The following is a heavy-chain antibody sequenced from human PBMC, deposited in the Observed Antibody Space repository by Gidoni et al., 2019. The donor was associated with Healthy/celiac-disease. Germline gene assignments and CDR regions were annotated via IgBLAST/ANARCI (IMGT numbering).Heavy chain of an antibody. D-gene: IGHD3-3*01. J-gene: IGHJ6*02. V-gene: IGHV3-9*01. Sequence: EVQLVESGGGWVQPGRSLSLSCAAAGFPFDDYALHWVRQTPGKGLEWVSGISWNSGSIGYADSVKGRFTISRDNAKNSLYLQMNSLRAEDTALYYCAKAGYGYDFWSGYYLGGMDVWGQGTTVTVSS. CDR3: AKAGYGYDFWSGYYLGGMDV. CDR1: GFPFDDYA. CDR2: ISWNSGSI.